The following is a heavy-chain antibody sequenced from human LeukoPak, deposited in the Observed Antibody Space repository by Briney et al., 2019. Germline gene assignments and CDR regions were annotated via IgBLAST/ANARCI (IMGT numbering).Heavy chain of an antibody. CDR3: AVGITILGVAASFDS. CDR2: IDHRGTA. V-gene: IGHV4-39*07. Sequence: PSETLSLTCTVSGGSISSSSYYWGWIRQPPGKGLEWIGDIDHRGTATYNPSLKSRLTISADASKNQFSLKLNSVTDADTTVYYCAVGITILGVAASFDSWGQGNLVIVSS. CDR1: GGSISSSSYY. D-gene: IGHD3-3*01. J-gene: IGHJ4*02.